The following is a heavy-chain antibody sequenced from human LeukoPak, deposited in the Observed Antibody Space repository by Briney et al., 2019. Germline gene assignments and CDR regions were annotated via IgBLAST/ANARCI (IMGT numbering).Heavy chain of an antibody. Sequence: PSETLSLTCIVSDGSLSSSSYYWGWIRQPPGKGLEWIGNLFYTGETFYNPSLNSRVTISVDTSKSQFSLRLSSVTAADTAVYYCARTDSGRYSYFDYWGQGTLVTVSS. CDR2: LFYTGET. D-gene: IGHD1-26*01. CDR1: DGSLSSSSYY. J-gene: IGHJ4*02. V-gene: IGHV4-39*01. CDR3: ARTDSGRYSYFDY.